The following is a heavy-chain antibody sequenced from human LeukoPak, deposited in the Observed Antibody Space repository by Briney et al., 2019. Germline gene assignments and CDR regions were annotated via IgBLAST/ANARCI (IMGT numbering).Heavy chain of an antibody. J-gene: IGHJ3*02. CDR3: ARGPPDAKMAAAGSYAFDI. V-gene: IGHV1-18*01. D-gene: IGHD6-13*01. CDR2: ISAYNGNT. CDR1: GYTFTSYG. Sequence: ASVKVSCKASGYTFTSYGISWVRQAPGQGLEWMGWISAYNGNTNYAQKLQGRVTMTTDTSTSTAYMELRSLRSDDTAVYYCARGPPDAKMAAAGSYAFDIWGQGTMVTVSS.